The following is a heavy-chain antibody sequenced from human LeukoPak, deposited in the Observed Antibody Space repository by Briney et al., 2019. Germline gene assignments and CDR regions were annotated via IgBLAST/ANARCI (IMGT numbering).Heavy chain of an antibody. V-gene: IGHV3-48*02. J-gene: IGHJ3*01. D-gene: IGHD3-22*01. Sequence: GGSLRLSCAAAGFTFTTYSMNWVRQAPGKGLEWVSYISGSSSTIYYVDSVKGRFTISRDSAKNSLYLQMNSLRDEDTAVYYCASGWYYDSSGYYVDAFDFWGQGTMVTVSS. CDR2: ISGSSSTI. CDR3: ASGWYYDSSGYYVDAFDF. CDR1: GFTFTTYS.